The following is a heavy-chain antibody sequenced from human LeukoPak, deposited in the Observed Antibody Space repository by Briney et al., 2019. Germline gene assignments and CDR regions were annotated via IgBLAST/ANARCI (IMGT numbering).Heavy chain of an antibody. J-gene: IGHJ6*02. CDR1: GFPFSSRW. Sequence: QSGGSLRLSCTSSGFPFSSRWMHWVRQVPGKGPEWVANIKYDGREKYYVDSVKGRFSISRDNAKNSLYLQMNNLGAEDTAVYYCAVALSGSYVYYHTMDVWGQGTTVTVSS. CDR3: AVALSGSYVYYHTMDV. CDR2: IKYDGREK. D-gene: IGHD3-10*01. V-gene: IGHV3-7*01.